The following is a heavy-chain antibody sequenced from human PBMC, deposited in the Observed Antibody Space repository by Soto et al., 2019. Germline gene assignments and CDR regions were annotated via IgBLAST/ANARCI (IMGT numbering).Heavy chain of an antibody. Sequence: SETLSLTCAVYGGSFSRHSWTWIRPSPGKGLEWIGDINHSGRVNYSPSLKSRVTISLDTSKNQFSLTLTAVTAVDTAMYYCWGSAYDTSGYCRFEPWGRGTVVTV. CDR3: WGSAYDTSGYCRFEP. CDR2: INHSGRV. V-gene: IGHV4-34*01. CDR1: GGSFSRHS. D-gene: IGHD3-22*01. J-gene: IGHJ5*02.